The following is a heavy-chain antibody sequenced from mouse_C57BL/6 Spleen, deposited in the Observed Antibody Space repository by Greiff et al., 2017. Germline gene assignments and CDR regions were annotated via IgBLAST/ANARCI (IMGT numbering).Heavy chain of an antibody. CDR2: IDPSDSET. D-gene: IGHD1-1*01. Sequence: QVQLKQPGAELVRPGSSVKLSCKASGYTFTSYWMHWVKQRPIQGLEWIGNIDPSDSETHYNQKFKDKATLTVDKSSSTAYMQLSSLTSEDSAVYYCAREVVATYLPWYFDVWGTGTTVTVSS. CDR3: AREVVATYLPWYFDV. J-gene: IGHJ1*03. V-gene: IGHV1-52*01. CDR1: GYTFTSYW.